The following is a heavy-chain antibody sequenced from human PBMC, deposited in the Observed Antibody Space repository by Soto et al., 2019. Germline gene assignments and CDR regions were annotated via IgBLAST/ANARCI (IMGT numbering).Heavy chain of an antibody. Sequence: SVKVSCKASGGTFSSYTISWVRQAPGQGLEWMGRIIPILGIANYAQKFQGRVTITADKSTSTAYMELSSLRSEDTAVYYCARDGYSAGYYYYMDVWGKGTTVTVS. D-gene: IGHD6-13*01. CDR1: GGTFSSYT. J-gene: IGHJ6*03. CDR2: IIPILGIA. CDR3: ARDGYSAGYYYYMDV. V-gene: IGHV1-69*04.